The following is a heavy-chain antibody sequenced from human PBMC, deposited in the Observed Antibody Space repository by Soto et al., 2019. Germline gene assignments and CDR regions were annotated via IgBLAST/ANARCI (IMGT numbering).Heavy chain of an antibody. V-gene: IGHV6-1*01. D-gene: IGHD2-2*01. Sequence: QTLSLTCAISGDTHSSNTAACNWVRHSPSRGLEWLLRTYYRSKWYNDYAVSVKSRITINPDTSKNQFYLQLNSVTPEDTDVYYCARVGCSSTSCHFDYWGQGTLVTVYS. CDR2: TYYRSKWYN. CDR1: GDTHSSNTAA. J-gene: IGHJ4*02. CDR3: ARVGCSSTSCHFDY.